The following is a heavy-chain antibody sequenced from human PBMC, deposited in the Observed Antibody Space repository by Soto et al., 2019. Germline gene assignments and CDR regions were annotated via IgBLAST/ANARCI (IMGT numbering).Heavy chain of an antibody. D-gene: IGHD5-18*01. J-gene: IGHJ4*02. CDR3: ARSPSVDTAMVFDY. Sequence: ASVKVSCKASGYTFAGYYMRWVRQAPGQGLEWMGWINPNSGGTNYAQKFQGWVTMTRDTSISTAYMELSRLRSDDTAVYYCARSPSVDTAMVFDYWGQGTLVTVSS. CDR2: INPNSGGT. CDR1: GYTFAGYY. V-gene: IGHV1-2*04.